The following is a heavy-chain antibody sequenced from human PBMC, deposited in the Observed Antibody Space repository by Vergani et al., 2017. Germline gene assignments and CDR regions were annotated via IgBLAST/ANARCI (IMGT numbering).Heavy chain of an antibody. V-gene: IGHV4-61*02. D-gene: IGHD3-22*01. J-gene: IGHJ2*01. CDR2: IYTSGST. Sequence: QVQLQESGPGLVKPSQTLSLTCTVSGGSISSGSYYWSWIRQPAGKGLEWIGRIYTSGSTNYNPSLKSRVTISVDTSKNQFSLKLSSVTAADTAVYYCARGYYYDSSGYWSSSGWYFDLWGRGTLVTVSS. CDR1: GGSISSGSYY. CDR3: ARGYYYDSSGYWSSSGWYFDL.